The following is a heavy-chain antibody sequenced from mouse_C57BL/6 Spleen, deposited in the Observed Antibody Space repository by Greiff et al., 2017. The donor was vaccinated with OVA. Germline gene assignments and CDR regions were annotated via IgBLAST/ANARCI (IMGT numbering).Heavy chain of an antibody. D-gene: IGHD2-5*01. J-gene: IGHJ4*01. CDR3: ARHRGYYRNSPDAMDY. Sequence: EVKLEESGGGLVQPGGSLKLSCAASGFTFSDYYMYWVRQTPEKRLEWVAYISNGGGSTYYPDTVEGRFTISRDNAKNTLYLQMSRLKSEDTAMYYCARHRGYYRNSPDAMDYWGQGTSVTVSS. CDR1: GFTFSDYY. V-gene: IGHV5-12*01. CDR2: ISNGGGST.